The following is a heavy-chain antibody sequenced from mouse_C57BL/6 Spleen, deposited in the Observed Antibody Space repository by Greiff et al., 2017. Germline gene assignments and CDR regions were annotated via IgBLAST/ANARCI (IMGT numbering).Heavy chain of an antibody. CDR1: GYSFTGYY. Sequence: VQLQQSGPELVKPGASVKISCKASGYSFTGYYMNWVKQSPEKSLEWIGEITPITGGTTYTQKFKAKATLTVDKSASTAYMPSKSLTSEDSAVYYCARGHYGSVYTMDYWGQGTSVTVSS. D-gene: IGHD1-1*01. J-gene: IGHJ4*01. CDR3: ARGHYGSVYTMDY. V-gene: IGHV1-42*01. CDR2: ITPITGGT.